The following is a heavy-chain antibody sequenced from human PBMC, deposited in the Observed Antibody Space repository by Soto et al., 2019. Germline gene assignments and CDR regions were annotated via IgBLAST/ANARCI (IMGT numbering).Heavy chain of an antibody. CDR3: AGYYDSSGHDDDAFDI. J-gene: IGHJ3*02. D-gene: IGHD3-22*01. CDR2: IYYSGST. CDR1: GGSISSYY. V-gene: IGHV4-59*01. Sequence: SETLSLTCTVSGGSISSYYWSWIRQPPGKGLEWIGYIYYSGSTNYNPSLKSRVTISVDTSKNQFSLKLSSVTAADTAVYYCAGYYDSSGHDDDAFDIWGQGTMVTVS.